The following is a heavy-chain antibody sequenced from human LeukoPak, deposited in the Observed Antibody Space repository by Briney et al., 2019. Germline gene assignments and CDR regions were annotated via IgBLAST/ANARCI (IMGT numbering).Heavy chain of an antibody. V-gene: IGHV4-61*02. D-gene: IGHD4-17*01. CDR3: ARDDDYGIV. CDR2: IYSSGSS. Sequence: SETLSLTCTVSGGSISSGSYYWSWIRQPAGKGLGWIGRIYSSGSSNYNPSLKGRVTMSVDTSKNQFSLKLTSVTAADTAVYYCARDDDYGIVWGQGTLVTVSS. CDR1: GGSISSGSYY. J-gene: IGHJ4*02.